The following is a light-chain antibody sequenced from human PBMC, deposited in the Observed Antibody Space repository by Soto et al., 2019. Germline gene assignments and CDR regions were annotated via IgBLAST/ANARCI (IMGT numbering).Light chain of an antibody. V-gene: IGKV3D-20*02. J-gene: IGKJ5*01. CDR2: GAS. CDR1: QSVGNSF. Sequence: DIVLTQSPGTLSLSPGERATLSCRASQSVGNSFVAWYQQKPGQAPRLLIYGASSRATGIPDRFSGSGSGADFTLTISTLEPEDFAVYYCQQRSSWPITFGQGTRLEI. CDR3: QQRSSWPIT.